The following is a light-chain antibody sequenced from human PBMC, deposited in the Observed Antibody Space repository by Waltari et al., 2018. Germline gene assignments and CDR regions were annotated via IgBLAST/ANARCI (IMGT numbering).Light chain of an antibody. CDR3: QQYNNWPPWT. V-gene: IGKV3-15*01. Sequence: EVVMTQSPATLSVSPGERATLSCRASQSVSSNLAWYQHKPGQAPWLLIYGASTRATGIPARFSGSGSGTEFTLTISSLQSEDFAAYYCQQYNNWPPWTFGQGTTVEIK. CDR1: QSVSSN. J-gene: IGKJ1*01. CDR2: GAS.